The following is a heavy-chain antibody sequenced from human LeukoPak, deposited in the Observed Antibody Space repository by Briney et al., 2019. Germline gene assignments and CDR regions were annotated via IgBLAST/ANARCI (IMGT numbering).Heavy chain of an antibody. Sequence: GGSLRLSCAASGFTFSSYAVSWVRQAPGKGLEWVSAISGSGGSTYYADSVKGRFTISRDNSKNTLYLQMNSLRAEDTAVYYCAKDKDYDILTGYSPYYFDYWGQGTLVTVSS. CDR3: AKDKDYDILTGYSPYYFDY. CDR2: ISGSGGST. CDR1: GFTFSSYA. J-gene: IGHJ4*02. V-gene: IGHV3-23*01. D-gene: IGHD3-9*01.